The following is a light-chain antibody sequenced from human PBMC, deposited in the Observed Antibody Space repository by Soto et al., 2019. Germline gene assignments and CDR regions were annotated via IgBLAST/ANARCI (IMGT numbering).Light chain of an antibody. J-gene: IGLJ1*01. V-gene: IGLV2-23*01. CDR3: CSYAGSNTFL. CDR2: EGS. Sequence: QSVLTQPASVSGSPGQSIAISCTGTSSDVGSYNLVSWYQQHPGAAPKLMIYEGSKRPSGVSDRFSGSKSGNTASLTISGLQAEDEADYYCCSYAGSNTFLFGTATKVTVL. CDR1: SSDVGSYNL.